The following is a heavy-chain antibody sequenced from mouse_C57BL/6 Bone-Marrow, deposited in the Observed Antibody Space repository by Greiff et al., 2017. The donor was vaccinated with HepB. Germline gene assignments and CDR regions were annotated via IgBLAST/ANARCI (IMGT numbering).Heavy chain of an antibody. Sequence: VQRVESGPGLVAPSQSLSITCTVSGFSLTSYGVDWVRQSPGKGLEWLGVIWGVGSTNYNSALKSRLSISKDNSKSQVFLKMNSLQTDDTAMYYCASGPDYYGSSLFAYWGQGTLVTVSA. CDR1: GFSLTSYG. V-gene: IGHV2-6*01. CDR2: IWGVGST. D-gene: IGHD1-1*01. J-gene: IGHJ3*01. CDR3: ASGPDYYGSSLFAY.